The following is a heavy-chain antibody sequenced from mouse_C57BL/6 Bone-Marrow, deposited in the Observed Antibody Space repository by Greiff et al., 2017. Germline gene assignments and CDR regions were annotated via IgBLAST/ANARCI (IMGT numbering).Heavy chain of an antibody. J-gene: IGHJ2*01. CDR2: IDPNSGGT. V-gene: IGHV1-72*01. CDR3: ARGMVTAEYYFDY. D-gene: IGHD2-2*01. CDR1: GYTFTSYR. Sequence: VQLQQPGAELVKPGASVKLSCKASGYTFTSYRMHWVKQRPGRGLEWIGRIDPNSGGTKYNEKFKSKATLTVDKPSSTAYMQLSILTSEDSAVYYCARGMVTAEYYFDYWGQGTTRTGSS.